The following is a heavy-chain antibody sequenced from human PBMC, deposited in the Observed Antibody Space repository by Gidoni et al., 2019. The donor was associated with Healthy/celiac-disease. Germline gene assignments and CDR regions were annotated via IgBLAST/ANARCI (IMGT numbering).Heavy chain of an antibody. CDR3: ARDRTVLGAFDY. Sequence: QVQLVESGGGVVQPGRSLRLSCAASGFTFSSYGMHWVRQAPGKGLEWVAVIWYDGSNKYYADSVKGRFTISRDNSKNTLYLQMNSLRAEDTAVYYCARDRTVLGAFDYWGQGTLVTVSS. J-gene: IGHJ4*02. D-gene: IGHD2-8*02. CDR2: IWYDGSNK. CDR1: GFTFSSYG. V-gene: IGHV3-33*01.